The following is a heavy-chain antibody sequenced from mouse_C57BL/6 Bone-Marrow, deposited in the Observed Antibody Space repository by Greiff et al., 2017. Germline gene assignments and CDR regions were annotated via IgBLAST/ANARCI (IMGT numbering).Heavy chain of an antibody. CDR1: GFNINDDY. CDR3: SSFDGNYFDF. V-gene: IGHV14-4*01. Sequence: EVQLQQSGAELVRPGASVKLSCTASGFNINDDYIHWVKQRPEQGLEWIGWIDPEIGGTEYASKFQGKATITSDTSSNTAYLQLSSLTSEDTAVYYCSSFDGNYFDFWGQGTPLTVAS. J-gene: IGHJ2*01. D-gene: IGHD2-3*01. CDR2: IDPEIGGT.